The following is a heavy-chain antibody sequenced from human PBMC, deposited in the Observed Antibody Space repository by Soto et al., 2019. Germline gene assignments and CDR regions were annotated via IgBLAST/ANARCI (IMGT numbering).Heavy chain of an antibody. CDR1: GGTFSSYA. D-gene: IGHD3-22*01. CDR2: IIPIFGTA. Sequence: QVQLVQSGAEVKKPGSSVKVSCKASGGTFSSYAISWVRQAPGQGLEWMGGIIPIFGTANYAQKFQGRVTITADESTRTAYMELSSLRSEDTAVYYCARADYYDSSGYYYDAFDIWGQGTMVTVSS. CDR3: ARADYYDSSGYYYDAFDI. V-gene: IGHV1-69*01. J-gene: IGHJ3*02.